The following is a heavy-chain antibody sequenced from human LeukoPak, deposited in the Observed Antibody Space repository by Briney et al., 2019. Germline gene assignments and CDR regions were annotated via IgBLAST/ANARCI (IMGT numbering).Heavy chain of an antibody. J-gene: IGHJ3*02. CDR3: ASGMDYGLAHAFDI. D-gene: IGHD4-17*01. CDR1: GYTFTSYG. Sequence: ASVKVSCKASGYTFTSYGISWVRQAPGQGLEWMGWISAYNGNTNYAQKLQGRVTMTTDTSTSTAYMVLRSLRSDDTAVYYCASGMDYGLAHAFDIWGQGTMVTVSS. V-gene: IGHV1-18*01. CDR2: ISAYNGNT.